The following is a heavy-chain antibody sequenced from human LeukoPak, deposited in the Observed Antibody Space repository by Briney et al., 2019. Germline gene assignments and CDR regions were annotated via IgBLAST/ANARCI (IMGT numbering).Heavy chain of an antibody. V-gene: IGHV4-59*08. CDR3: ARLSSGSSSWYDIDY. J-gene: IGHJ4*02. Sequence: PSETLSLTCTVSGGSISSFYWSWIRQPPGKGLEWIGYIYYSGSTNYNTSLKSRVTISVDTSKNQFSLKLNSVTAADTAVYYCARLSSGSSSWYDIDYWGQGTLVTVSS. CDR2: IYYSGST. D-gene: IGHD6-13*01. CDR1: GGSISSFY.